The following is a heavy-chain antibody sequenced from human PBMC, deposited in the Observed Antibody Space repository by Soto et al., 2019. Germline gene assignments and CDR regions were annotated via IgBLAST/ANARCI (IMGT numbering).Heavy chain of an antibody. Sequence: QLQLQESGSGLVKPSQTLSLTCAVSGGSISSGGYSWSWIRQPPGKGLEWIGYIYHSGSTYYNPSLKSRGTXSXXXSXHQFSLKLSSVTAADTAVYYCASTHYGGNSSGAFDIWGQGTMVTVSS. CDR2: IYHSGST. CDR3: ASTHYGGNSSGAFDI. CDR1: GGSISSGGYS. D-gene: IGHD4-17*01. V-gene: IGHV4-30-2*01. J-gene: IGHJ3*02.